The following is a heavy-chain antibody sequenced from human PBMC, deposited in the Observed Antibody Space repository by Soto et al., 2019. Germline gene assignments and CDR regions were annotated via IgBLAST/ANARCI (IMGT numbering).Heavy chain of an antibody. D-gene: IGHD3-16*01. V-gene: IGHV3-11*01. J-gene: IGHJ6*03. Sequence: GGSLRLSCAASGFTFSDYYMSWIRQAPGKGLEWVSYISSSGSTIYYADSVKGRFTISRDNAKNSLYLQMNSLRAEDTAVYYCARDSHVYYYYMDVWGKGTTVTVSS. CDR3: ARDSHVYYYYMDV. CDR1: GFTFSDYY. CDR2: ISSSGSTI.